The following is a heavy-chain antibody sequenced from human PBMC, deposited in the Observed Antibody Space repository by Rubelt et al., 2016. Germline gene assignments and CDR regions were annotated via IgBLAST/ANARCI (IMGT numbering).Heavy chain of an antibody. J-gene: IGHJ5*02. CDR3: ARVLVDYGDGRWFDP. CDR2: IYYSGST. CDR1: GGSISSYY. V-gene: IGHV4-59*01. D-gene: IGHD4-17*01. Sequence: QVQLQESGPGLVKPSETLSLTCTVSGGSISSYYWSWIRQPPGKGLEWIGYIYYSGSTYYNPSLKSRVTISVDTSKNQFSLKLSSVTAADTAVYYCARVLVDYGDGRWFDPWGQGTLVTVSS.